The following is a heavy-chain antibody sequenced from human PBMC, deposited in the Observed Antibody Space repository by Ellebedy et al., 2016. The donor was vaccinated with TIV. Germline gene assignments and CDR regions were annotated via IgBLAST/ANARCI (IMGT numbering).Heavy chain of an antibody. CDR3: VRGVGPHRSYYFDY. Sequence: PGGSLRLSCVASGFTFSTYSMNWVRQAPGKGLEWVSSISSGSSYIYYADSVKGRFTISRDNAKNSLYLQMNSLRAEDTAVYYCVRGVGPHRSYYFDYWGQGSLVTVSS. J-gene: IGHJ4*02. CDR2: ISSGSSYI. D-gene: IGHD1-26*01. CDR1: GFTFSTYS. V-gene: IGHV3-21*01.